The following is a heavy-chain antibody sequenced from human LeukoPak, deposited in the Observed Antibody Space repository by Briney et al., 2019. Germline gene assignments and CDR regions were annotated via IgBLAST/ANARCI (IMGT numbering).Heavy chain of an antibody. CDR1: GFTVSSNY. J-gene: IGHJ4*02. D-gene: IGHD2-21*01. Sequence: GGSLRLSCAASGFTVSSNYMSWVRQAPGKGLEWVSVIYSGGSTNYADSVKGRFTISRDSSKNTLYLQMNRLRAEDAAVYYCAKAPVTTCSGAYCYPFDYWGQGTLVTVSS. V-gene: IGHV3-66*01. CDR3: AKAPVTTCSGAYCYPFDY. CDR2: IYSGGST.